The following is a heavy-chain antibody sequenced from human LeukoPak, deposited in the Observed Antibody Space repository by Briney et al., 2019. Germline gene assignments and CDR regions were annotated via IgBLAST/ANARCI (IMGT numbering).Heavy chain of an antibody. V-gene: IGHV1-18*01. CDR2: ISAYNGNT. CDR1: GYTFTSYG. CDR3: ARDSTGGYLDY. Sequence: GASVKVSCKASGYTFTSYGISWVRQAPGQGLEWMGWISAYNGNTNYAQMFQGRVTMTSDTSINTAFMELRSLRSDDTAVFYCARDSTGGYLDYWGQGTLVTVSA. J-gene: IGHJ4*02. D-gene: IGHD7-27*01.